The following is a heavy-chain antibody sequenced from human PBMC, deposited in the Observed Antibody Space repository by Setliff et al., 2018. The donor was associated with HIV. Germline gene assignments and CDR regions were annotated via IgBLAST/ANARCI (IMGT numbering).Heavy chain of an antibody. V-gene: IGHV4-34*01. Sequence: SETLSLTCAVYGGSFSGYWSWIRQSPGKGLEWLGEINHSGNTHYDPSLKSRLTISIDTSTKQFSLKLTSVTAADAAIYYCVASSSWSCRLNYWGQGTLVTVSS. CDR2: INHSGNT. CDR1: GGSFSGY. D-gene: IGHD2-2*01. J-gene: IGHJ4*02. CDR3: VASSSWSCRLNY.